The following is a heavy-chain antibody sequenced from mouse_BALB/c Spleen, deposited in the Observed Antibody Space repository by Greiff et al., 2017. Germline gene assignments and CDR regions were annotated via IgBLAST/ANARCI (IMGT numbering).Heavy chain of an antibody. J-gene: IGHJ4*01. CDR1: GFSLSRYS. D-gene: IGHD2-4*01. V-gene: IGHV2-6-4*01. CDR2: IWGGGST. Sequence: VQLKESGPGLVAPSQSLSITCTVSGFSLSRYSVHWVRQPPGKGLEWLGMIWGGGSTDYNSALKSRLSTSKDNSKSQVFLKMISLQTDDTAMYYCASLYDYGGTDYAMDYWGQGTSVTVSS. CDR3: ASLYDYGGTDYAMDY.